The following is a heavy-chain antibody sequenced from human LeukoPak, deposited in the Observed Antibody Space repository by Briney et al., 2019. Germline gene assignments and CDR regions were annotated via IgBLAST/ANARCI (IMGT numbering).Heavy chain of an antibody. V-gene: IGHV3-7*01. CDR2: IKQDGSEK. D-gene: IGHD4-17*01. Sequence: PGGSLRLSCAASGFNFSNYWMNWVRQAPGKGLEWVANIKQDGSEKYYVDSVKGRFTISRDNAKNSLYLQMNSLRAEDTAVYYCARETRTDYGDYFDYWGQGTLVTVSS. CDR1: GFNFSNYW. CDR3: ARETRTDYGDYFDY. J-gene: IGHJ4*02.